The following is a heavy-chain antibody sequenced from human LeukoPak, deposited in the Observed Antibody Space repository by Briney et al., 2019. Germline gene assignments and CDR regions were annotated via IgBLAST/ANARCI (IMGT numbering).Heavy chain of an antibody. CDR3: ARMDYYGSGSIDY. Sequence: GESLKISCKGSGYIFTSYWIGWVRQMPGKGLGWMGIIYPGDSDTRYSPSFQGQVTISADKSISAAYLQWSSLKASDTAMYYCARMDYYGSGSIDYWGQGTLVTVSS. D-gene: IGHD3-10*01. CDR2: IYPGDSDT. V-gene: IGHV5-51*01. CDR1: GYIFTSYW. J-gene: IGHJ4*02.